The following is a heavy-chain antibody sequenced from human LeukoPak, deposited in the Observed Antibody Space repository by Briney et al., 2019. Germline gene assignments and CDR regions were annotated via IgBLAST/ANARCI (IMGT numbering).Heavy chain of an antibody. CDR3: AKDPGGGQPPHLAADY. CDR1: GFTFDDYA. J-gene: IGHJ4*02. D-gene: IGHD6-19*01. CDR2: ISWNSGTI. Sequence: PGGSLRLSCAASGFTFDDYAMHRVRQAPGKGLEWVSGISWNSGTIGYADSVKGRFTISRDNSKNTLYLQMNSLRAEDTAVYYCAKDPGGGQPPHLAADYWGQGTLVTVSS. V-gene: IGHV3-9*01.